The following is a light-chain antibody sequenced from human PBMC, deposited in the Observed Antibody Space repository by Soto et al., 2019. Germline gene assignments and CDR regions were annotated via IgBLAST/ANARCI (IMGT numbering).Light chain of an antibody. J-gene: IGKJ1*01. V-gene: IGKV3-15*01. CDR3: QQYNIWPLWT. Sequence: EIVMTQSPATLSVSPGDRATLSCRATESVTSSLAWYQQKPGQPPRLLIYAASTRATDVPARFSGGGSETEFTLTISSLQSEDFAVYFCQQYNIWPLWTVGQGTKVDIK. CDR2: AAS. CDR1: ESVTSS.